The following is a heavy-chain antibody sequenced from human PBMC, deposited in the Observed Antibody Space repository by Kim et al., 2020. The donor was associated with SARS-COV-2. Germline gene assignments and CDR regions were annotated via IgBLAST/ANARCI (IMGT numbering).Heavy chain of an antibody. J-gene: IGHJ6*02. D-gene: IGHD5-12*01. Sequence: GGSLRLSCAASGFTFSSYGMHWVRQAPGKGLEWVSVISYDGSNTYYADSVKGRFTISRDNSKNTLYLQMNSLRAEDTAVYYCAKSWGGYERYYYGMDVWGQGTTVTVSS. CDR3: AKSWGGYERYYYGMDV. V-gene: IGHV3-33*06. CDR1: GFTFSSYG. CDR2: ISYDGSNT.